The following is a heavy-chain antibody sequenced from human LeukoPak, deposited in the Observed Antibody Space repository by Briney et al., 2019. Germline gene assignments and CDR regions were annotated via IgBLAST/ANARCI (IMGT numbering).Heavy chain of an antibody. CDR2: TSYDGNNQ. V-gene: IGHV3-30-3*01. J-gene: IGHJ1*01. CDR1: GFTFSSYA. D-gene: IGHD3-22*01. Sequence: GGSLRLSCATSGFTFSSYAMHWVRQAPGKGREGVAVTSYDGNNQYYADSVKGRFTISRDNSKNTLYLQMNSLRAEDTAVYYCARDSRAVVITYFQHWGQGTLVTVSS. CDR3: ARDSRAVVITYFQH.